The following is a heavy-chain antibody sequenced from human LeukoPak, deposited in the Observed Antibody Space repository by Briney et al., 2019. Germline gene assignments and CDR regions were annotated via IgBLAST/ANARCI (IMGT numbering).Heavy chain of an antibody. CDR3: ARGPTRYCSSTSCKRHDY. D-gene: IGHD2-2*01. CDR2: INHSGST. V-gene: IGHV4-34*01. J-gene: IGHJ4*02. CDR1: GGSFSGYY. Sequence: PSETLSLTCAVYGGSFSGYYWSWIRQPPGKGLEWIGEINHSGSTNYNPSPKSRVTISVDTSKNQFSLKLSSVTAADTAVYYCARGPTRYCSSTSCKRHDYWGQGTLVTVSS.